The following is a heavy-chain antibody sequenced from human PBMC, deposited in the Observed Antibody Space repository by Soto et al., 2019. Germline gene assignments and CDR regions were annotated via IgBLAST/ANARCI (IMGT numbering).Heavy chain of an antibody. CDR3: AKDSAVVVVAGDAFDI. CDR2: LSGSGGTI. CDR1: GFMFNNYA. D-gene: IGHD2-21*01. J-gene: IGHJ3*02. Sequence: GGSLRLSCAASGFMFNNYAMNWVRQAPGKGLEWVSGLSGSGGTIYYADSVEGRFTISRDNSKNTLYLQVNSLRAEDTAVYYCAKDSAVVVVAGDAFDIWGQGTMVTVSS. V-gene: IGHV3-23*01.